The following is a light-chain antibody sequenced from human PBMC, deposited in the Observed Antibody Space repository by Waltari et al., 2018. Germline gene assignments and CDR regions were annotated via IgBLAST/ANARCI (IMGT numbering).Light chain of an antibody. CDR2: SAS. V-gene: IGKV6D-21*02. J-gene: IGKJ1*01. CDR3: HQSSSLPWT. CDR1: QSIGRS. Sequence: EIVLTQSPDFQSVPPKEKVTITCRASQSIGRSLHWYQQKPAQSPKLLIKSASQSISGVPARFSGSGSGTDFTRTISSLEAEEAAAYYCHQSSSLPWTFGQGTKVEIK.